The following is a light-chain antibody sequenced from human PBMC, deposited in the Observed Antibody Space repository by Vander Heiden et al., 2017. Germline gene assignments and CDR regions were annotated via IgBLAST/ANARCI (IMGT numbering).Light chain of an antibody. CDR1: SPNIGAGYD. CDR2: GNS. J-gene: IGLJ2*01. CDR3: QSYDSSLSGSVV. Sequence: QSVLTQPPSVSGAPGQRVTISCTGSSPNIGAGYDVPWYQQLPGTAPKLLIYGNSNRPSGVPDRFSGSKSGTSASLAITGLQAEDEADYYCQSYDSSLSGSVVFGGGTKLTVL. V-gene: IGLV1-40*01.